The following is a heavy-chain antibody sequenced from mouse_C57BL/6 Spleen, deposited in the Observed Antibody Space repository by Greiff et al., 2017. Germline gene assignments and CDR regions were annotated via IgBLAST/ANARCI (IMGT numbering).Heavy chain of an antibody. CDR3: ARGTVTRYFDV. V-gene: IGHV1-80*01. CDR1: GYAFSSYW. D-gene: IGHD2-1*01. Sequence: QVTLKESGAELVKPGASVKISCKASGYAFSSYWMNWVKQRPGKGLEWIGQIYPGDGDTNYNGKFKGKATLTADKSSSTAYMQLSSLTSEDSAVYFCARGTVTRYFDVWGTGTTVTVSS. CDR2: IYPGDGDT. J-gene: IGHJ1*03.